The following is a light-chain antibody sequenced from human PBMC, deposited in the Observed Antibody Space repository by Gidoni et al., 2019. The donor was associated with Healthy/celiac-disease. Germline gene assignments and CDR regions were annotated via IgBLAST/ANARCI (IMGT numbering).Light chain of an antibody. Sequence: DIQMTQSPSTLSASVGDRVTITCRASQSISSWLAWYQQKTGKAPKLLIYKAYSLESGVPSRFSGSGSGTEFTLTISSLQPDDFATYYCQQYNSYSRKSFGQGTKLEIK. CDR2: KAY. V-gene: IGKV1-5*03. CDR3: QQYNSYSRKS. CDR1: QSISSW. J-gene: IGKJ2*03.